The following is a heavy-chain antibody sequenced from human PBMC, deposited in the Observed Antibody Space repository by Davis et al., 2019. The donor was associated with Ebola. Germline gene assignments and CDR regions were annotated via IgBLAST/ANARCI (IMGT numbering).Heavy chain of an antibody. CDR3: ARHHASDIRKMDV. V-gene: IGHV4-34*01. J-gene: IGHJ6*02. D-gene: IGHD1-14*01. Sequence: MPSETLSLTCAVHGESFSDYFWSWIRQPPGKGLEWIGEIHPGGYINYNPSLLGRVTISVDTSKNQFSLKLYSVTAADTAVYHCARHHASDIRKMDVWGQGTTVTVSS. CDR1: GESFSDYF. CDR2: IHPGGYI.